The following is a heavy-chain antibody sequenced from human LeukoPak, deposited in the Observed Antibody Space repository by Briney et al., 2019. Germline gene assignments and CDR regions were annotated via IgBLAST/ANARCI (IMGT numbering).Heavy chain of an antibody. CDR3: ARDRYYDSSGYYPGY. D-gene: IGHD3-22*01. CDR2: IWYDGSNK. CDR1: GFTFSSYG. V-gene: IGHV3-33*01. J-gene: IGHJ4*02. Sequence: GGSLRLSCAASGFTFSSYGMHWVRQAPGKGLEWVAVIWYDGSNKYYADSVKGRFTISRDNSKNTLYLQMNSLRAEDTAVYYCARDRYYDSSGYYPGYWGQGTLVTVSS.